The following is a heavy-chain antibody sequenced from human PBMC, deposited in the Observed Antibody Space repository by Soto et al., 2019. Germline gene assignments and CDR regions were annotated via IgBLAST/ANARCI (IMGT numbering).Heavy chain of an antibody. CDR2: ISAYNGNT. CDR1: GYTFTSYG. CDR3: AREYGDYIYYYGMDV. Sequence: ASVKLSCKASGYTFTSYGISWVRQAPGQGLEWMGWISAYNGNTNYAQKLQGRVTMTTDTSTSTAYMELRSLRSDDTAVYYCAREYGDYIYYYGMDVWGQGTTVTVSS. D-gene: IGHD4-17*01. V-gene: IGHV1-18*04. J-gene: IGHJ6*02.